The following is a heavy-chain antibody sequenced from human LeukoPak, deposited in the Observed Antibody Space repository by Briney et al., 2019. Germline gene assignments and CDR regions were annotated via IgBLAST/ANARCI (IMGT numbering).Heavy chain of an antibody. Sequence: PGGSLRLSCAASGFTFSSYWMHWVRQGPGKGLVWVSRINGDGSRTTYADSVKGRFTISRDNAKNTLYLQMDSLRAEDTAVYYCAGGYGFDYWGQGTLVTVSS. CDR2: INGDGSRT. J-gene: IGHJ4*02. CDR3: AGGYGFDY. D-gene: IGHD1-1*01. CDR1: GFTFSSYW. V-gene: IGHV3-74*01.